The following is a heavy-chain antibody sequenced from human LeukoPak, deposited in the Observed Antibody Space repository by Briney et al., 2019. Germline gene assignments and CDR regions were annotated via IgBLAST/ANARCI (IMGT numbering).Heavy chain of an antibody. Sequence: PGGSLRLSCAASGFTFGNSWVHWVRQAPGKGLVWVSLMNADGSTATYADSVKGRFTISRDNARNTLSMQMNSLTIEDTAVYYCVVVVEPPDSDGFDVWGQGTMITVSS. CDR3: VVVVEPPDSDGFDV. D-gene: IGHD1-14*01. CDR2: MNADGSTA. V-gene: IGHV3-74*01. J-gene: IGHJ3*01. CDR1: GFTFGNSW.